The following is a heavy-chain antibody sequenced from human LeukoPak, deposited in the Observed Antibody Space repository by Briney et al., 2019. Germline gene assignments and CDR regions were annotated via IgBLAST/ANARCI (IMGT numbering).Heavy chain of an antibody. CDR2: IYYSGST. J-gene: IGHJ4*02. D-gene: IGHD4-23*01. CDR3: ARGSGGNLDY. Sequence: SETLSLTCIVSGGSISSSSYYWGWIRQPPGKGLEWIGTIYYSGSTYYNPSLKSRLTISLDTSKSQFSLTLSSVTAADTAVYYCARGSGGNLDYWGQGTLVTVSS. CDR1: GGSISSSSYY. V-gene: IGHV4-39*07.